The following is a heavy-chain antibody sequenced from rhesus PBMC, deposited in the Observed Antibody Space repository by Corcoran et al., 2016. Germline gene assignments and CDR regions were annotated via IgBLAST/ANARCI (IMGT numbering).Heavy chain of an antibody. J-gene: IGHJ4*01. CDR1: GGSLSGYH. V-gene: IGHV4-165*02. D-gene: IGHD5-24*01. CDR2: IGGSMGST. CDR3: ARTPDTVGTFFNY. Sequence: QVQLQESGPGLVKPSETLSLTCAVSGGSLSGYHLHCIRTPPGKGLEWIGYIGGSMGSTYDNPSLKSRVTISPYTSKTQFSLKLGAVTAADTAWYYGARTPDTVGTFFNYWGQGVLVTASS.